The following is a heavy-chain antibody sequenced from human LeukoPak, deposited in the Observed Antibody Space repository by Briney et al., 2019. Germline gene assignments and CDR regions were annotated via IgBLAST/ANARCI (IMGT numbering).Heavy chain of an antibody. D-gene: IGHD5-18*01. CDR2: IYPNGNT. CDR1: GFTVSSNY. J-gene: IGHJ4*02. V-gene: IGHV3-66*04. Sequence: GGSLRLSCAASGFTVSSNYMNWVRQAPGKGLEWVSMIYPNGNTFYTDSVKGRFTISRDNSKNTLDLQMSSLRTEDTAVYYCARRGHGYGSPFDYWGQGTLVTVSS. CDR3: ARRGHGYGSPFDY.